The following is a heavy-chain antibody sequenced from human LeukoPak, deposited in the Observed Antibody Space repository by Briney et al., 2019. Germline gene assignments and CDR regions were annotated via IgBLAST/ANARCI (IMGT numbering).Heavy chain of an antibody. D-gene: IGHD1/OR15-1a*01. Sequence: SETLSLTCTVSGGSISSYYWSWIRQPPGKGLEWIGYIYYSGSTNYNPSLKSRVTISVDTSKNQFSLKLSSVTAADTAVYYCARARLNNYCYYGMDVWGQGTTVTVSS. CDR2: IYYSGST. CDR1: GGSISSYY. CDR3: ARARLNNYCYYGMDV. J-gene: IGHJ6*02. V-gene: IGHV4-59*08.